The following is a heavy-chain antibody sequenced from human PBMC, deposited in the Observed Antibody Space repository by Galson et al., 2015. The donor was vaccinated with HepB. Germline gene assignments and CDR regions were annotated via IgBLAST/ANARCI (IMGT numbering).Heavy chain of an antibody. CDR2: ISSSSSYI. D-gene: IGHD2-2*01. Sequence: SLRLSCAASGFTFSSYSMNWVRQAPGKGLEWVSSISSSSSYIYYADSVKGRFTISRDNAKNSLYLQMNSLRAEYTAVYYCARVPVPAAGDDAFDIWCQGTMVTVSS. CDR1: GFTFSSYS. CDR3: ARVPVPAAGDDAFDI. J-gene: IGHJ3*02. V-gene: IGHV3-21*01.